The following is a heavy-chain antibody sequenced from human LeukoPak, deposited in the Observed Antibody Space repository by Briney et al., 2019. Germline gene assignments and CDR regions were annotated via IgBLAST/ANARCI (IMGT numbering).Heavy chain of an antibody. V-gene: IGHV7-4-1*02. CDR2: INTNTGKP. D-gene: IGHD2-2*01. CDR3: ARAASLVY. CDR1: GYTFTSYA. Sequence: ASVKVSCKASGYTFTSYAMNWVRQAPGQGLGWMGWINTNTGKPTYAQGFTGRFVFSLDSSVSTAYLQINSLNAEGTAVYYCARAASLVYWGQGTLVTVPS. J-gene: IGHJ4*02.